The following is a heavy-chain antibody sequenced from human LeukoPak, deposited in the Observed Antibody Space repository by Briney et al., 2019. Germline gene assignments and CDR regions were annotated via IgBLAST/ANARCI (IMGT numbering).Heavy chain of an antibody. CDR1: GATISRISYY. D-gene: IGHD2-2*01. V-gene: IGHV4-39*01. J-gene: IGHJ4*01. CDR3: ARIVLPAANQFSFDY. Sequence: SETLSLTCTVSGATISRISYYWGWIRQPPGKGLEWIGNIHFSGNNYYNPSLKSRVIISVDTSKNQFSLKLSSVTAADTAVYYCARIVLPAANQFSFDYWGQGTLVTVSS. CDR2: IHFSGNN.